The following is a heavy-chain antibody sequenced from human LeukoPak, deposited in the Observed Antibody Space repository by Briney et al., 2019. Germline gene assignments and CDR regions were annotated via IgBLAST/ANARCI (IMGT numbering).Heavy chain of an antibody. CDR2: INQDGSAK. V-gene: IGHV3-7*03. CDR1: GFAFSSYW. CDR3: ATYCGGDCYSPHDTFDN. D-gene: IGHD2-21*02. J-gene: IGHJ3*02. Sequence: GGSLRLSCVVSGFAFSSYWMTWVRQAPGKGPEWVANINQDGSAKHYVDSVKGRFTISRDNAKNSLYLQMNSLRAEDTAMYYCATYCGGDCYSPHDTFDNWGQGTMVTVSS.